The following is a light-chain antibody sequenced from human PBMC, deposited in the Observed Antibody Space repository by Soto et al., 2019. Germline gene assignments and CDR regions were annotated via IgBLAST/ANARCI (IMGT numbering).Light chain of an antibody. CDR2: GAS. CDR1: QSVSSN. CDR3: QQYYKWPPQC. Sequence: IVMTQSPATPSVAPGERGTLSCRASQSVSSNLAWYQQKPGQAPRLLIYGASTRATGIPARFSGSGSGTEFTLTIGSLQSRDYAGSHSQQYYKWPPQCFGPGTKVDIK. V-gene: IGKV3-15*01. J-gene: IGKJ2*03.